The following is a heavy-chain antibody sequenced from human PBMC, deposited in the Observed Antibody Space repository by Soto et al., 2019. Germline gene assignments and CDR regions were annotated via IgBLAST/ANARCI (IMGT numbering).Heavy chain of an antibody. V-gene: IGHV4-61*01. CDR3: AREDDAFDI. CDR2: VYSRGST. Sequence: SETLSLTCTVSGGFVRSGTYYWTWIRQPPGKGLEWIGNVYSRGSTNYNPSLKSRVAISLDTSKNQFSLELTSVTAADTAVYYCAREDDAFDIWGQGTMVTVS. J-gene: IGHJ3*02. CDR1: GGFVRSGTYY.